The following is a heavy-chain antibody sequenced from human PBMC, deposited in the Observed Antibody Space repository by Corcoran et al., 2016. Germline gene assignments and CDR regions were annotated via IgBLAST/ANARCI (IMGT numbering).Heavy chain of an antibody. CDR3: VRSVSSEDYFDY. CDR1: GYTFTSYY. CDR2: INPSGGST. J-gene: IGHJ4*02. V-gene: IGHV1-46*01. Sequence: QVQLVQSGAEVKKPGASVKVSCKASGYTFTSYYMHWVRQAPGQGLEWMGIINPSGGSTSYAQKFQGRVTMTRDTSTSTVYMELSSLRSEDTAVYYCVRSVSSEDYFDYWGQGTLVTVSS.